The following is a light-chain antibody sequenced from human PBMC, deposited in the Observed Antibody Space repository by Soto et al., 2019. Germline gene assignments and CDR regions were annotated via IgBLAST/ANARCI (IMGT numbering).Light chain of an antibody. CDR3: QQYHEYW. CDR1: QSINTW. Sequence: DIHMTQSPSTLSSSLGDRVTITCRASQSINTWLAWYQQKPGKAPKLLIYDASSLESGVSSRLSGSGSGTEFTLTISSLQPDDFATYYCQQYHEYWFGQGTKVDI. V-gene: IGKV1-5*01. CDR2: DAS. J-gene: IGKJ1*01.